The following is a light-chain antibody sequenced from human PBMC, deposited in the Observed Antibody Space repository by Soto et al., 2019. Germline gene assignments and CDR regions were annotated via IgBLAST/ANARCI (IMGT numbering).Light chain of an antibody. V-gene: IGKV1-8*01. CDR2: AAS. J-gene: IGKJ1*01. Sequence: AIRMTQSPSSFSASTGDRVTITCRASQGISSYLAWYQQKPGKAPKLLIYAASTLQSGVPSRFSGSGSGTDFTLTIRCLQSEDFATYYCQQYYSYPRTFGQGTKVKIK. CDR3: QQYYSYPRT. CDR1: QGISSY.